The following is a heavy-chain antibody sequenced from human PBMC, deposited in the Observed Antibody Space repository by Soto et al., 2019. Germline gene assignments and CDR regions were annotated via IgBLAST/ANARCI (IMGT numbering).Heavy chain of an antibody. Sequence: QVQLQESGPGLVKPSETLSLTCTVSGGSISSYHWSWIRQPPGKGLEWIGYIYYSGSTNYNPSLKSRVTISVDTSKNQFSLKLSSVTAADTAVYYCARDAYGGYGGNPNGAYYYGMDVWGQGTTVTVSS. CDR3: ARDAYGGYGGNPNGAYYYGMDV. D-gene: IGHD2-15*01. CDR1: GGSISSYH. J-gene: IGHJ6*02. CDR2: IYYSGST. V-gene: IGHV4-59*01.